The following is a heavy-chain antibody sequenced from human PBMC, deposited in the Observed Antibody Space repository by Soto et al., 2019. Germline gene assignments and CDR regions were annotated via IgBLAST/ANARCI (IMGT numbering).Heavy chain of an antibody. Sequence: QLVESGGGVVQPGRPLRLSCAASGFTFGSYGMLWVRQAPGKGLEWVALIAHDGSNKYYAGSVKGRFTVSRDNSKNQPYLEKNNPGLEDKGVFYCAKEEVHFAMDAWGQGTTVIVAS. CDR3: AKEEVHFAMDA. J-gene: IGHJ6*02. V-gene: IGHV3-30*18. CDR1: GFTFGSYG. CDR2: IAHDGSNK.